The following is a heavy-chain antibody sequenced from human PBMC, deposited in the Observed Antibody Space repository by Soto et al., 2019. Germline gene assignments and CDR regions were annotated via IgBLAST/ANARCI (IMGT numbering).Heavy chain of an antibody. Sequence: QVQLVESGGGVVQPGRSLRLSCAASGFTFSNYGMHWVRQAPGKGLEWVAVISYDGSNKDYADSVKGRFTISRDNSKNTLYLQMSSLRAEDTAVYYCPHCISTSCYGLDFDYWCQGTLVTVSS. D-gene: IGHD2-2*01. V-gene: IGHV3-30*03. CDR3: PHCISTSCYGLDFDY. CDR1: GFTFSNYG. J-gene: IGHJ4*02. CDR2: ISYDGSNK.